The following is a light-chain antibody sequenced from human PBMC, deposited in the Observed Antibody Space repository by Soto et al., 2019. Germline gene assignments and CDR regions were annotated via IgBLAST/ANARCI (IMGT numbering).Light chain of an antibody. V-gene: IGLV2-14*01. J-gene: IGLJ1*01. CDR1: SSDVGGYNY. CDR2: DVS. Sequence: QCALPQPASGSGSPGQWITISCTGTSSDVGGYNYVSWYQQHPGKAPKLMIYDVSNRPSGVSNRFSGSKSGNTASLTISGLQAEDEADYYCSSYTSSSTYVFGTGTKVTVL. CDR3: SSYTSSSTYV.